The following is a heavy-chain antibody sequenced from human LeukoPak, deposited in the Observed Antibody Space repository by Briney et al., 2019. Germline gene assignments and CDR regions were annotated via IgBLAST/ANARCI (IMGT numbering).Heavy chain of an antibody. CDR1: GYTLTELS. J-gene: IGHJ4*02. V-gene: IGHV1-24*01. D-gene: IGHD3-22*01. CDR3: ATAPRYYYDSSGYYYPALLDY. Sequence: ASVKVSCKVSGYTLTELSMHWVRQAPGKGLEWMGGFDPEDGETIYAQKFQGRVTMTEDTSTDTAYMELSSLRSEDTAVYYCATAPRYYYDSSGYYYPALLDYWGQGTLVTVSS. CDR2: FDPEDGET.